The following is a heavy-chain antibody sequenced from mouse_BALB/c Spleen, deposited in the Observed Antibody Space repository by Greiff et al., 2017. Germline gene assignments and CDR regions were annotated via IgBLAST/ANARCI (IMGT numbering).Heavy chain of an antibody. Sequence: VQLQQSGPELVKPGASVKISCKASGYAFTNYWLGWVKQRPGHGLEWIGDIYPGSGNTYYNEKFKGKATLTADKSSSTAYMQLSSLTSEDSAVYFCARRDYWDYWGQGTTLTVSS. CDR3: ARRDYWDY. V-gene: IGHV1-63*01. J-gene: IGHJ2*01. CDR1: GYAFTNYW. CDR2: IYPGSGNT.